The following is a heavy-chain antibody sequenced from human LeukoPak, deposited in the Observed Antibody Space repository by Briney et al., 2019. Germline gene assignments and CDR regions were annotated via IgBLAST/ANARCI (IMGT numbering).Heavy chain of an antibody. CDR3: ARGEYYGSVSPTSHFDY. CDR2: VYNSGRT. D-gene: IGHD3-10*01. CDR1: GGSISSGGYF. V-gene: IGHV4-30-4*01. Sequence: SQTLSLTCTVSGGSISSGGYFWSWIRQPPGRGLEWIAYVYNSGRTYYNPSLKSRVTISVDTSKNQFSLKLSSVTAADTAMYYCARGEYYGSVSPTSHFDYWGQGTLVTVSS. J-gene: IGHJ4*02.